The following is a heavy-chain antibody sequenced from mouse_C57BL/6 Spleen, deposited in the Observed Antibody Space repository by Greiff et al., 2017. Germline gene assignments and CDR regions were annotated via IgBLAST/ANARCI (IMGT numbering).Heavy chain of an antibody. CDR2: IWRGGST. CDR3: ARGANWDSFGY. V-gene: IGHV2-2*01. Sequence: QVQLQQSGPGLVQPSQSLSITCTVSGFSLTSYGVHWVRQSPGKGLEWLGVIWRGGSTDYNAAFISRLSISKDNSKSQVFFKMNSLQADDTAIYYCARGANWDSFGYWGQGPTLTVSS. D-gene: IGHD4-1*01. CDR1: GFSLTSYG. J-gene: IGHJ2*01.